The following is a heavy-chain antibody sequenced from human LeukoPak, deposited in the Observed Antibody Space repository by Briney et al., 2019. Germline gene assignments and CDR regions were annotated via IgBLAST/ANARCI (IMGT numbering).Heavy chain of an antibody. D-gene: IGHD3-10*01. J-gene: IGHJ4*02. V-gene: IGHV1-2*02. CDR1: GYTFTGYY. Sequence: ASVKVSCKASGYTFTGYYMHWVRQAPGQGLEWMGWINPNSGGTNYAQKFQGRVTMTRDTSISTAYTELSRLRSDDTAVYYCARDPYGSGSYSGYWGQGTLVTVSS. CDR3: ARDPYGSGSYSGY. CDR2: INPNSGGT.